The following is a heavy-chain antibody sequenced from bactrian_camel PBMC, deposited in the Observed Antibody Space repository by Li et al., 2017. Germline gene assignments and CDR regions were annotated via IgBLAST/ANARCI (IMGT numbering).Heavy chain of an antibody. Sequence: VQLVESGGGSVQAGGALRLSCVASDRSSLFWAWFRQAPGQEREGVAVIAPDVGIDYSDSVKGRFTISQDNAETTLNLHMNGLKPEDTAMYYCAADVLPYGGGWSAAYWGQGTQVTVS. J-gene: IGHJ4*01. CDR1: DRSSLF. V-gene: IGHV3-3*01. D-gene: IGHD6*01. CDR3: AADVLPYGGGWSAAY. CDR2: IAPDVGI.